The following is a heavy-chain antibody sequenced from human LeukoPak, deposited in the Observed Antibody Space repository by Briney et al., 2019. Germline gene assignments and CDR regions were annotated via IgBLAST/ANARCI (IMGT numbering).Heavy chain of an antibody. Sequence: GGSLRLSRAVSGFTFSSYAMHWVRQAPGKGLEWVAVISYDGSNKYYADSVKGRFTISRDNSKNTLYLQMNSLRAEDTAVYYCARDRALAYCGGDCYYYDASDIWGQGTMVTVSS. J-gene: IGHJ3*02. CDR1: GFTFSSYA. CDR2: ISYDGSNK. D-gene: IGHD2-21*02. CDR3: ARDRALAYCGGDCYYYDASDI. V-gene: IGHV3-30*04.